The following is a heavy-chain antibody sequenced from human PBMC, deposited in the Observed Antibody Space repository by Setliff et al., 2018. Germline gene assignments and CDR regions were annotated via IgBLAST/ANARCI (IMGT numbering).Heavy chain of an antibody. V-gene: IGHV4-61*02. D-gene: IGHD1-1*01. CDR1: GGSISSGSYY. Sequence: ASETLSLTCTVSGGSISSGSYYWTWIRQPAGKGLEWIGRIYVGGSANYNPSLKSRVTISVDTSKNQFSLKLSSATAADTAVYYCARANKKLDYYYYYYMDVWGKGTTVTVSS. CDR3: ARANKKLDYYYYYYMDV. J-gene: IGHJ6*03. CDR2: IYVGGSA.